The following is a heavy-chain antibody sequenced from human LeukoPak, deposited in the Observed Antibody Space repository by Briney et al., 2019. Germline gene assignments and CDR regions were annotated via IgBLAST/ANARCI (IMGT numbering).Heavy chain of an antibody. CDR2: IYSGGST. V-gene: IGHV3-53*05. CDR3: ARGGGYCTGPSCYTFDY. D-gene: IGHD2-2*02. CDR1: GFTVSSNY. J-gene: IGHJ4*02. Sequence: GGSLRLSCAASGFTVSSNYMNWVRQAPGKGLEWVSVIYSGGSTYYADSVKGRFTISRDNSKNTLYLQMNSLRAEDTTVFYCARGGGYCTGPSCYTFDYWGQGTLVTVSS.